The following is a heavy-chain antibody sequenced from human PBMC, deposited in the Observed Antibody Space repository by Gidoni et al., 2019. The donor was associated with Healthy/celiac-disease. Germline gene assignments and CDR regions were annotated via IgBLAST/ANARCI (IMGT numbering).Heavy chain of an antibody. CDR1: GGSISSSSYY. V-gene: IGHV4-39*01. CDR3: ARHGYYYYMDV. J-gene: IGHJ6*03. Sequence: QLQLPESGPGLVKPSETLSLTCTVSGGSISSSSYYWGWIRQPPGKGLEWIGSIYYSGSTYYNPSLKSRVTISVDTSKNQFSLKLSSVTAADTAVYYCARHGYYYYMDVWGKGTTVTVSS. CDR2: IYYSGST.